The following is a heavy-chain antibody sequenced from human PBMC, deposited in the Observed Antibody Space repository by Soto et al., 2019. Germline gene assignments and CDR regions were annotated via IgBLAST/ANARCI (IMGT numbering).Heavy chain of an antibody. V-gene: IGHV3-15*01. CDR2: IKSKADGETR. D-gene: IGHD6-13*01. CDR3: TRGAPSGTFYDY. CDR1: GFTFSITW. Sequence: GSLRLSCAASGFTFSITWMTWVRQAPGKGLEWIGRIKSKADGETRDYAASVKGRFIISRDDAINTVYLQMNSLQTEDTAFYYCTRGAPSGTFYDYWGQGILVTVSS. J-gene: IGHJ4*02.